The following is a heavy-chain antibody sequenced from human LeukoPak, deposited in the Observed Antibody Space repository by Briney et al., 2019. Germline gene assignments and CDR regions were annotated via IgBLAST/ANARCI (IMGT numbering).Heavy chain of an antibody. CDR2: ISVYNDNT. J-gene: IGHJ5*02. CDR1: GYTFNKYS. CDR3: ARGKSVTTLLNWFDP. Sequence: ASVKVSCKTSGYTFNKYSITWVRQAPGQGLEWMGWISVYNDNTNYAQSLQGRVTMTTDTSTSTAYMELRSLRSDDTAVYYCARGKSVTTLLNWFDPWGQGTLVIGSS. D-gene: IGHD4-17*01. V-gene: IGHV1-18*01.